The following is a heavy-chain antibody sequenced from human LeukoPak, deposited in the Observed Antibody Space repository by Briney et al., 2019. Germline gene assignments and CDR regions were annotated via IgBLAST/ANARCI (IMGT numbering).Heavy chain of an antibody. CDR2: IYHSGST. V-gene: IGHV4-30-2*01. D-gene: IGHD2-2*01. Sequence: PSETLSLTCTVSGGSISSGGYYWSWIRQPPGKGLEWIGYIYHSGSTYYNPSLKSRVTISVDRSKNQFSLKLSSVTAADTAVYYCARVAVIVVVPAAKGTTTLGKGAFDIWGQGTMVTVSS. CDR1: GGSISSGGYY. J-gene: IGHJ3*02. CDR3: ARVAVIVVVPAAKGTTTLGKGAFDI.